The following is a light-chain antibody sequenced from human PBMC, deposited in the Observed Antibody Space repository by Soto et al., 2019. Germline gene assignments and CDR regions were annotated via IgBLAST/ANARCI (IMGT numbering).Light chain of an antibody. CDR2: KAS. CDR3: QQYNSYPFT. CDR1: QSISSW. J-gene: IGKJ2*01. Sequence: DIQMTQSPSTLSASVGDRVTITCRASQSISSWLSWYQQKPGQAPKLLIYKASSLESGVPSRFSGSGSGTEFTLTISRLQPDDFATYYCQQYNSYPFTFGQGTKLEIK. V-gene: IGKV1-5*03.